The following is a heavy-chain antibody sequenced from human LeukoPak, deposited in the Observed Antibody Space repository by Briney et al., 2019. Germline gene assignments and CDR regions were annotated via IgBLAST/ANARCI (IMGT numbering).Heavy chain of an antibody. V-gene: IGHV3-23*01. D-gene: IGHD6-13*01. CDR2: ISGNGYTT. CDR1: GFTFSSYA. CDR3: AKGVSSPLYYFDY. Sequence: PGGSLRLSCAASGFTFSSYAMRWVRQPPGKGLEWLSSISGNGYTTYYADSVKGRFTVSRDNSKNTLFLQMNSLRAEDTAGYFCAKGVSSPLYYFDYWGQGALVTVSS. J-gene: IGHJ4*02.